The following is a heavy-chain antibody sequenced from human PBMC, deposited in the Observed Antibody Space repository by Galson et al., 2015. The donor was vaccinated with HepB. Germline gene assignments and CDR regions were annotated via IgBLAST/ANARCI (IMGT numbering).Heavy chain of an antibody. CDR2: IRSKAYGGTT. CDR1: GFTFGDYA. Sequence: SLRLSCAASGFTFGDYAMSWVRQAPGKGLEWVGFIRSKAYGGTTEYAASVKGRFTISRDDSKSIAYLQMNSLKTEDTAVYYCTRDSSYYYDSSGYPFDYWGQGTLVTVSS. V-gene: IGHV3-49*04. D-gene: IGHD3-22*01. J-gene: IGHJ4*02. CDR3: TRDSSYYYDSSGYPFDY.